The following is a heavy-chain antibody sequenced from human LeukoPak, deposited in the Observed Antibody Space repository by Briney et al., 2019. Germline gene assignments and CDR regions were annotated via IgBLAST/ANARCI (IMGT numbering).Heavy chain of an antibody. V-gene: IGHV1-2*02. CDR3: ASSPTSECSGGSCYSY. D-gene: IGHD2-15*01. CDR2: INPNSGGT. CDR1: GYTFTGYY. Sequence: GASVKVSCKASGYTFTGYYMHWVRQAPGQGLEWMGWINPNSGGTNYVQKFQGRVTMTRDTSITTAYMQLRRLRSDDTAVYYCASSPTSECSGGSCYSYWGQGTLVTVSS. J-gene: IGHJ4*02.